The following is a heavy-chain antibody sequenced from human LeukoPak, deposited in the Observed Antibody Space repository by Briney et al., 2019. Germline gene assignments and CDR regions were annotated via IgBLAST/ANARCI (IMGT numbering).Heavy chain of an antibody. V-gene: IGHV3-23*01. J-gene: IGHJ4*02. D-gene: IGHD6-19*01. Sequence: GGSLRLSCTASGFTFRDYAMNWVRQAPGKGLEWVSLITGSGGTTFYADSVKGRFTISRDNSKNTLYLQMNSLRADDTALYYCAKASRQAAVASPLDYWGQGSLVTVSS. CDR1: GFTFRDYA. CDR2: ITGSGGTT. CDR3: AKASRQAAVASPLDY.